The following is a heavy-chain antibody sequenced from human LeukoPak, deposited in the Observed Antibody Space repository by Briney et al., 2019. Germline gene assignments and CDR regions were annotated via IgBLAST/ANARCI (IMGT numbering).Heavy chain of an antibody. Sequence: SETLSLTCTVSGGSISSYYWSWIRQPAGKGLEWIGRIYTSGSTNYNPSLKSRVTMSVDTSKNQFSLKLSSVTAADTAVYYCARDADIGYCSGGSCPLDYWGQGTLVTVSS. V-gene: IGHV4-4*07. CDR1: GGSISSYY. J-gene: IGHJ4*02. D-gene: IGHD2-15*01. CDR3: ARDADIGYCSGGSCPLDY. CDR2: IYTSGST.